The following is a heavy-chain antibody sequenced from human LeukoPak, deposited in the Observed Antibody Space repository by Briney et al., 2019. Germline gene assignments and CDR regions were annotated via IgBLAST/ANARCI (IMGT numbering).Heavy chain of an antibody. Sequence: GSLRLSCAASGFTFSSYSMNWVRQAPGKGPEWVSYITSRSSTIYYADAVKGRFTISRDNAKNSLYLQMNSLRAEDTAVYYCARASTTVSKQSDYWGQGTLDTVSP. CDR3: ARASTTVSKQSDY. CDR2: ITSRSSTI. V-gene: IGHV3-48*01. CDR1: GFTFSSYS. J-gene: IGHJ4*02. D-gene: IGHD4-11*01.